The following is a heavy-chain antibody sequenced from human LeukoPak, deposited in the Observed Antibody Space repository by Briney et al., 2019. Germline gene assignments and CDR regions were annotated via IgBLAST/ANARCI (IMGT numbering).Heavy chain of an antibody. D-gene: IGHD3-3*01. J-gene: IGHJ4*02. V-gene: IGHV3-21*01. CDR3: ARVRGAISYSDY. Sequence: PGGSLRLSCVVSGFTVSSHGMSWVRQAPGKGLEWVSSISSSGDFIYYADSVKGRFTISRDNAENSLYLQMNSLRAEDTAVYYCARVRGAISYSDYWGQGTLVTVSS. CDR1: GFTVSSHG. CDR2: ISSSGDFI.